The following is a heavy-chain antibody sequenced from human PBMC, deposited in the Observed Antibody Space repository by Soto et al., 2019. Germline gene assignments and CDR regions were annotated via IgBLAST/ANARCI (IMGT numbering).Heavy chain of an antibody. CDR3: ARRRRPDIDDIVLMHVLDF. V-gene: IGHV3-11*01. Sequence: QVQLVESGGGLVKPGGSLRLSCTASGFTFSDYYMSWIRKAPGRGLEWRSYINRNGKNTDYADPVRGRFTISRDNAKTSLYLEMNGLRVEDTAVYYCARRRRPDIDDIVLMHVLDFWGQGALVTVSS. D-gene: IGHD2-8*01. J-gene: IGHJ4*02. CDR1: GFTFSDYY. CDR2: INRNGKNT.